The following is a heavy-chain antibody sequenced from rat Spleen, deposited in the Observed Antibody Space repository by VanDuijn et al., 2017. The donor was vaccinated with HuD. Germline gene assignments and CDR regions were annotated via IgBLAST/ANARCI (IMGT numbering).Heavy chain of an antibody. CDR3: TRVDTMGTEDY. D-gene: IGHD1-7*01. Sequence: EVQLVESGGGLVQPGRALKLSCAASGFNFNDYWMGWVRQAPGKGLEWIGEIKKDSRTINQNPSLKDKFTIFRDNAQNTLYLQMSKLGSEDTAIYYCTRVDTMGTEDYWGQGVVVTVSS. CDR2: IKKDSRTI. J-gene: IGHJ2*01. V-gene: IGHV4-2*01. CDR1: GFNFNDYW.